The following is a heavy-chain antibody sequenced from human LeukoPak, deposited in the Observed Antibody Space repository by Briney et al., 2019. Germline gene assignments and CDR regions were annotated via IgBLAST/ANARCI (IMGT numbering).Heavy chain of an antibody. CDR1: GGSISSYY. D-gene: IGHD3-10*01. CDR2: VYYSGST. V-gene: IGHV4-59*01. CDR3: ASLRVRGGFYYYGMDV. J-gene: IGHJ6*02. Sequence: SETLSLTCTVSGGSISSYYWSWIRQPPGKGLEWIGYVYYSGSTNYNPSHKSRVTISVDTSKNQFSLKLSSVTAADTAVYYCASLRVRGGFYYYGMDVWGQGTTVTVSS.